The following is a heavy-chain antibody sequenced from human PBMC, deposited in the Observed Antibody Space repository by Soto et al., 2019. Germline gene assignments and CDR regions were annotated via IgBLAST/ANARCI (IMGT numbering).Heavy chain of an antibody. CDR2: ISYDGSNK. D-gene: IGHD2-2*01. J-gene: IGHJ4*02. Sequence: PGGSMILSCASSGFTFSSYGVHLVRQAQGKGLEWVAVISYDGSNKYYADSVKGRFTISRDNSKNTLYLQMNSLRAEDTAVYYCASLISTTSDYWGQGTLVTVSS. V-gene: IGHV3-30*03. CDR3: ASLISTTSDY. CDR1: GFTFSSYG.